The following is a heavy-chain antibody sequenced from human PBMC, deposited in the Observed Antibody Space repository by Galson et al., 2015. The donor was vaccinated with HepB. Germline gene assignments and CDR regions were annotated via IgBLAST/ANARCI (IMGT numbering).Heavy chain of an antibody. V-gene: IGHV4-59*08. Sequence: ETLSLTCTVSGGSISSYYWSWIRQPPGKGLEWIGYIYYSGSTNYNPSLKSRVTMSVDTSKNQFSLKLSSVTAADTAVYYCARQGDYYGDYYFDYWGQGTLVTVSS. CDR3: ARQGDYYGDYYFDY. CDR2: IYYSGST. CDR1: GGSISSYY. J-gene: IGHJ4*02. D-gene: IGHD4-17*01.